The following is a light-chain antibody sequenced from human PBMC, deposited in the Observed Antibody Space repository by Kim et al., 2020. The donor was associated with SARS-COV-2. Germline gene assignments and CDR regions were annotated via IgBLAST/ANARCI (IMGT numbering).Light chain of an antibody. Sequence: AIQMTQSPSSVSASVGDRVTITCRASQGIGNDLAWYQQKPGKAPKLLIYAASSLQSGVPSRFSGSGSGADFTLTISSLLPDDSATYYCLQDYSYPRTFGEGTKVDIK. CDR1: QGIGND. V-gene: IGKV1-6*01. CDR2: AAS. J-gene: IGKJ2*01. CDR3: LQDYSYPRT.